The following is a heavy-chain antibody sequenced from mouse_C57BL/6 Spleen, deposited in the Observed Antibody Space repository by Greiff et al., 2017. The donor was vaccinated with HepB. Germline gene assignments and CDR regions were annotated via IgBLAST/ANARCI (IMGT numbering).Heavy chain of an antibody. D-gene: IGHD2-3*01. J-gene: IGHJ4*01. CDR2: IRSKSNNYAT. Sequence: DVKLVESGGGLVQPKGSLKLSCAASGFSFNTYAMNWVRQAPGKGLEWVARIRSKSNNYATYYADSVKDRFTISRDDSESMLYLQMNNLKTEDTAMYYCVRLYYAMDYWGQGTSVTVSS. CDR1: GFSFNTYA. V-gene: IGHV10-1*01. CDR3: VRLYYAMDY.